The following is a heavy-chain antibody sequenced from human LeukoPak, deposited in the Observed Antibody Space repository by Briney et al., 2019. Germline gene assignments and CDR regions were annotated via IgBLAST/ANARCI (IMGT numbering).Heavy chain of an antibody. V-gene: IGHV3-30*18. CDR3: AKDPSSYGYLDY. CDR2: ISYDGSNK. CDR1: GFTFSSYG. Sequence: SGGSLRLSCAASGFTFSSYGMHWVRQAPGKGLEWVAVISYDGSNKYYADSVKGRFTISRDNSKNTLYLQMNSLRAEDTAVYYCAKDPSSYGYLDYWGQGTLVTVSS. J-gene: IGHJ4*02. D-gene: IGHD5-18*01.